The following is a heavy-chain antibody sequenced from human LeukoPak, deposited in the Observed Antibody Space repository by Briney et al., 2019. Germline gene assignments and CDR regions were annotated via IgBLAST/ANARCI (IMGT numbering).Heavy chain of an antibody. D-gene: IGHD4-11*01. CDR1: GFTFSSYA. J-gene: IGHJ4*02. CDR2: ISGSGGGT. Sequence: PGGSLRLSCAASGFTFSSYAMSWVRQAPGKGLEWVSVISGSGGGTYYADSVEGRFTISRDNSKNTLYLQMNSLRAEDTAVYYCASCVTTVTTSLDYWGQGTLVTVSS. CDR3: ASCVTTVTTSLDY. V-gene: IGHV3-23*01.